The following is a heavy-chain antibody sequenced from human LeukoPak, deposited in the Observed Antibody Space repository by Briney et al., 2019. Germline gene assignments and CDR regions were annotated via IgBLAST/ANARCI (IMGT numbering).Heavy chain of an antibody. CDR3: ARVLRYCSGGNCYSGGLGYMDV. CDR1: GFTFSSYA. J-gene: IGHJ6*03. V-gene: IGHV3-48*03. CDR2: ISRSGSTK. Sequence: GGSLRLSCAASGFTFSSYAMNWVRQAPGKGLEWVSSISRSGSTKYYADSVKGRFTISRDNAKNSLFLQMNSLRAEDTAVYYCARVLRYCSGGNCYSGGLGYMDVWGKGTTVTISS. D-gene: IGHD2-15*01.